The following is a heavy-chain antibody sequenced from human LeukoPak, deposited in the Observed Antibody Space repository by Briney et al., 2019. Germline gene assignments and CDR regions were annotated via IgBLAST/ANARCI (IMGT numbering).Heavy chain of an antibody. CDR2: INPNSGGT. V-gene: IGHV1-2*02. CDR1: GYTFTGYY. D-gene: IGHD1-26*01. CDR3: ARVKYSGSYYRMDYFDY. Sequence: ASVKVSCKASGYTFTGYYMHWLRQAPGQGLEWMGWINPNSGGTNYAQKFQGRVTMTRDTSISTAYMELSRLRSDDTAVYYCARVKYSGSYYRMDYFDYWGQGTLVTVSS. J-gene: IGHJ4*02.